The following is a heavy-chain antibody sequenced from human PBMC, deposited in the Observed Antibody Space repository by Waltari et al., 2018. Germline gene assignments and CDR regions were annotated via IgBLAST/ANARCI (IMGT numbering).Heavy chain of an antibody. J-gene: IGHJ4*02. Sequence: QVLLEEPCPVLVKPSETLSLTCTVARRPISRTLWTWIRQSPGKGLEWIGNIDYTGSTRYNPSLQSRVTISVDTSKMQFSLRLDSVTAADTAVYYCARFIRGRYFDYWGQGSLATVSS. D-gene: IGHD3-10*01. CDR3: ARFIRGRYFDY. V-gene: IGHV4-59*01. CDR2: IDYTGST. CDR1: RRPISRTL.